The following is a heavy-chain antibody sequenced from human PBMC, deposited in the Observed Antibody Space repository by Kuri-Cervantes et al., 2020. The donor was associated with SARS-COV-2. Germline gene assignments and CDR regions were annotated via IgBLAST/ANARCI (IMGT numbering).Heavy chain of an antibody. Sequence: ETLSLTCAVYGESFSGHYWSWIRQPPGKGLEWIGEINHVGSTKYNPSLKSRVIVSVDTSKNQFSLNLTSVTAADTAVYYCARGHIGVVPSPFLGLGPHSYYYHMDVWGQGTTVTVSS. V-gene: IGHV4-34*01. D-gene: IGHD2-2*01. J-gene: IGHJ6*02. CDR1: GESFSGHY. CDR3: ARGHIGVVPSPFLGLGPHSYYYHMDV. CDR2: INHVGST.